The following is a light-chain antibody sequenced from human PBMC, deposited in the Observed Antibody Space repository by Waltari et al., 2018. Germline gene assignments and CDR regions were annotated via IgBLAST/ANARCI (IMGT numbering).Light chain of an antibody. J-gene: IGKJ1*01. CDR1: QSISDR. CDR2: GAS. CDR3: HQYKIWPEA. Sequence: EIVMTQSPATLSVSPGERATLSCTASQSISDRLGWYQQRPGQAPRLLIYGASTRATGIPARFSGSGSGTEFTLTISSLQSEDFAVYYCHQYKIWPEAFGQGTKVEIK. V-gene: IGKV3D-15*01.